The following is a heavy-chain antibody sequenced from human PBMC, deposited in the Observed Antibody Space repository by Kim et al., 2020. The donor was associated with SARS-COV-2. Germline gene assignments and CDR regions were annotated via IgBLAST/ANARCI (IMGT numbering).Heavy chain of an antibody. D-gene: IGHD3-22*01. J-gene: IGHJ4*02. V-gene: IGHV4-34*01. Sequence: PSLKSRVTISVDASKNQFSLKRSSVAAADTAVYYCARAENYYDSSGYLDYWGQGTLVTVSS. CDR3: ARAENYYDSSGYLDY.